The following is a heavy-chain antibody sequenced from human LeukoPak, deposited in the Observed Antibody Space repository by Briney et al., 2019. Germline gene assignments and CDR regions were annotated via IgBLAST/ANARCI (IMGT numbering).Heavy chain of an antibody. V-gene: IGHV1-8*01. CDR3: ARGRGGYYDFWSGYSRWPYYYYYYGMDV. CDR2: MNPNSGNT. J-gene: IGHJ6*02. Sequence: ASVKVSCKASGYTFTSYDINWVRQATGQGLEWMGWMNPNSGNTGYAQKFQGRATMTRNTSISTAYMELSSLRSEDTAVYYCARGRGGYYDFWSGYSRWPYYYYYYGMDVWGQGTTVTVSS. CDR1: GYTFTSYD. D-gene: IGHD3-3*01.